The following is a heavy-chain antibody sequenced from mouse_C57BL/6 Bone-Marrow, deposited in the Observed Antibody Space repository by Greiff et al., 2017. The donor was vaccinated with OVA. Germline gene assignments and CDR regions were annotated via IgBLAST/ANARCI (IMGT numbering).Heavy chain of an antibody. V-gene: IGHV5-4*01. CDR3: ARENLSCPGYAMDY. Sequence: EVNVVESGGGLVKPGGSLKLSCAASGFTFSSYAMSWVRQTPEKRLEWVATISDGGSYTYYPDNVKGRFTISRDNAKNNLYLQMSHLKSEDTAMYYCARENLSCPGYAMDYWGQGTSVTVSS. D-gene: IGHD3-3*01. CDR1: GFTFSSYA. CDR2: ISDGGSYT. J-gene: IGHJ4*01.